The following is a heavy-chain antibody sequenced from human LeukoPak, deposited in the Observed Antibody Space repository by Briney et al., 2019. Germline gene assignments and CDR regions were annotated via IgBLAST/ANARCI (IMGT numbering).Heavy chain of an antibody. CDR3: ATGGENYYDSSGWDAFDI. V-gene: IGHV4-4*02. J-gene: IGHJ3*02. CDR2: IYHSGST. CDR1: GGSISSSNW. Sequence: SETLSLTCAVSGGSISSSNWWSWVRQPPGKGLEWIGEIYHSGSTDYNPSLKSRVTISVDKSKNQFSLKLSSVTAADTAVYYCATGGENYYDSSGWDAFDIWGQGTMVTVSS. D-gene: IGHD3-22*01.